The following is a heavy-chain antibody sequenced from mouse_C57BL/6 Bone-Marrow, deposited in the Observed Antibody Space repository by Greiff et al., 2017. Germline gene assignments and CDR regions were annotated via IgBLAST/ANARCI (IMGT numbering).Heavy chain of an antibody. J-gene: IGHJ3*01. V-gene: IGHV5-4*01. CDR2: ISDGGSYT. Sequence: EVQLVESGGGLVKPGGSLKLSCAASGFTFSSYAMSWVRQTPEKRLEWVATISDGGSYTYYPDNVKGRFTISRDNAKTNLYLQMSHLKSEDTAMYYCARVRCYVFAYWGQGTLVTVSA. CDR3: ARVRCYVFAY. D-gene: IGHD2-12*01. CDR1: GFTFSSYA.